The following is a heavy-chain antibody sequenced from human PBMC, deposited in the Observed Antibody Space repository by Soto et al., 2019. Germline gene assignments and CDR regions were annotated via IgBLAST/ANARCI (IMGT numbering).Heavy chain of an antibody. Sequence: GGSLRLSCAASGFTFSSYSMNWVRQAPGKGLEWVSYISSSSSTIYYADSVKGRFTISRDNAKNSLYLQMNSLRAEDTAVYYCARAGGYCSSTSCLGEFDYWGQGTLVTVSS. D-gene: IGHD2-2*01. CDR1: GFTFSSYS. CDR2: ISSSSSTI. J-gene: IGHJ4*02. V-gene: IGHV3-48*01. CDR3: ARAGGYCSSTSCLGEFDY.